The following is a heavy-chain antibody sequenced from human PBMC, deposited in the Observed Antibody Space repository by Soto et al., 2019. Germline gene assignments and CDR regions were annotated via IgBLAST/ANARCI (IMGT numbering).Heavy chain of an antibody. D-gene: IGHD5-12*01. CDR1: GYTFTAYF. J-gene: IGHJ4*02. CDR2: INPKTGVT. V-gene: IGHV1-2*02. CDR3: ARDLRSGYDTFFDY. Sequence: WASVKVSCKASGYTFTAYFMHWVRQAPGQGLEWMGWINPKTGVTNYAQKFQGRVTMTRDTSISTAYMELGRPRSDDTAMYYCARDLRSGYDTFFDYWGQGTQVTVSS.